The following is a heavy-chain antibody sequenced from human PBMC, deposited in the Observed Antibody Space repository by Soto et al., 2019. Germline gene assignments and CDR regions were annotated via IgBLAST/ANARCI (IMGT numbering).Heavy chain of an antibody. CDR2: IYHSGST. CDR1: GGSISSGGYS. V-gene: IGHV4-30-2*01. CDR3: SRRAPEGFDP. Sequence: SETLSLTCAVSGGSISSGGYSWSWIRQPPGKGLEWIGYIYHSGSTYYNPSLKSRVTISVDRSKNQFSLKLSSVTAADTALYYCSRRAPEGFDPWGQGTLVTVSS. J-gene: IGHJ5*02.